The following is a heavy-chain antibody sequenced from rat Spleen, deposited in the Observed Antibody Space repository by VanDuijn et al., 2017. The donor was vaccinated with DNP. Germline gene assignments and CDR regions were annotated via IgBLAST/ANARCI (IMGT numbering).Heavy chain of an antibody. Sequence: EVQLVESGGGLVQPGRSLKLSCAASGFTFSDYYMAWVRQVPTKGLEWVASISPSGTNIYYRDSVKGRFTISRDNAKNILSLQMNSLGSEDTATYYCARTPPDYGFDSWGQGVMVTVSS. CDR1: GFTFSDYY. D-gene: IGHD1-3*01. CDR2: ISPSGTNI. CDR3: ARTPPDYGFDS. J-gene: IGHJ2*01. V-gene: IGHV5-25*01.